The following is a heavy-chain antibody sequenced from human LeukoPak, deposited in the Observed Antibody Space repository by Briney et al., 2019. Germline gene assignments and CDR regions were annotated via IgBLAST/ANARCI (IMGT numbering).Heavy chain of an antibody. CDR1: GFTFSSYG. CDR3: AKDGTPRPIITMVPARGMDV. CDR2: IRYDGSNK. J-gene: IGHJ6*03. V-gene: IGHV3-30*02. D-gene: IGHD3-10*01. Sequence: GGSLRLSCAASGFTFSSYGMHWVRQAPGKGLEWVAFIRYDGSNKYYAGSVKGRFTISRDNSKNTLYLQMNSLRAEDTAVYYCAKDGTPRPIITMVPARGMDVWGKGTTVTVSS.